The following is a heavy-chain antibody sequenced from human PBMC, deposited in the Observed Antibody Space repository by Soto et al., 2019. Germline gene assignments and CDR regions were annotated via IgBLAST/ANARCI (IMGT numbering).Heavy chain of an antibody. J-gene: IGHJ6*02. V-gene: IGHV1-18*01. CDR1: GYTFTSYG. CDR2: ISAYNGNT. Sequence: QVQLVQSGAEVKKPGASVKVSCKASGYTFTSYGISWVRQAPGQGLEWMGWISAYNGNTNYAQKLQGRVTMTTDTSTSTAYMELRSLRSDDTAVYYCARDCSSTSCSNPYYYYGMDVWGQGTTVTVSS. D-gene: IGHD2-2*01. CDR3: ARDCSSTSCSNPYYYYGMDV.